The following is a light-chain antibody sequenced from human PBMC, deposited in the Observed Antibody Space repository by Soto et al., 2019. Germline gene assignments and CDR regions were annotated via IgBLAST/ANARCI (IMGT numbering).Light chain of an antibody. Sequence: DIQMTQSPSSLSASAGDRVTITCRASQGIRNNLAWYQQKPGEVPKLLIYAASTLQSGVPSRFSGSGSGTDFTLTISSLQPEDVATYYCQKYFSVPFTFGPGT. CDR1: QGIRNN. CDR2: AAS. CDR3: QKYFSVPFT. J-gene: IGKJ3*01. V-gene: IGKV1-27*01.